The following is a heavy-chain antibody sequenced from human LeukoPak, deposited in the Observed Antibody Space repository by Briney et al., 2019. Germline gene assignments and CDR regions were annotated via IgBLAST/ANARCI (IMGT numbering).Heavy chain of an antibody. J-gene: IGHJ3*02. V-gene: IGHV3-23*01. CDR1: GFTFSSYA. CDR2: ISGSGGST. Sequence: QSGGSLRLSCAASGFTFSSYAMSWVRQAPGKGLEWVSAISGSGGSTYYADSVKGRFTISRDNSKNTLYLQMNSLRAEDTAVYYCAGTLITMIVVETYDAFDIWGQGTMVTVSS. D-gene: IGHD3-22*01. CDR3: AGTLITMIVVETYDAFDI.